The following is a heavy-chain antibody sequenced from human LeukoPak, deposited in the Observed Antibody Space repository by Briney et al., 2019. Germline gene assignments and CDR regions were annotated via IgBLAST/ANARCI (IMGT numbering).Heavy chain of an antibody. D-gene: IGHD2-21*02. V-gene: IGHV4-59*01. CDR2: IYFNGTT. Sequence: SETLSLTCTVSGGSISTYYWSWIRQPPGKGLDWIGCIYFNGTTNYNPSLKSRVTISLDMSKNQLSLKRNSVTAADTAVYYCAVGGTYCGVDCSAFDFWGQGTMVTVSS. CDR1: GGSISTYY. CDR3: AVGGTYCGVDCSAFDF. J-gene: IGHJ3*01.